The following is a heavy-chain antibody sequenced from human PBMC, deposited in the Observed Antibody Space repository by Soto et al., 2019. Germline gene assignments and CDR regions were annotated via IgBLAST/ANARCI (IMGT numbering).Heavy chain of an antibody. V-gene: IGHV3-13*05. J-gene: IGHJ6*02. CDR2: IGTAGDP. Sequence: EVQVVESGGGLVQPGGSLRLSCAASGFTFSRYDMQWVRQATGQGLEWVSAIGTAGDPYYSGSVQGRITISRENAKSSLYPQMNNLRAGDTALYYCARPPRLYNNDDYVQYYYYQRMDAWCQGTTVTVSS. D-gene: IGHD3-10*01. CDR3: ARPPRLYNNDDYVQYYYYQRMDA. CDR1: GFTFSRYD.